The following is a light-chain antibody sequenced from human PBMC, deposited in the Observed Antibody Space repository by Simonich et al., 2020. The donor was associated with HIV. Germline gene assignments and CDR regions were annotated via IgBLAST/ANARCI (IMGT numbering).Light chain of an antibody. CDR2: DVS. J-gene: IGLJ2*01. CDR3: CSYAGSYTYVV. V-gene: IGLV2-23*02. CDR1: SSDVGSYNL. Sequence: QSALTQPASVSGSPGQSITTSCPGTSSDVGSYNLVSWYQQHPGKAPKLMIYDVSNRPSGVSNRCSGSKSGNTASLTISGLQAEDEADYYCCSYAGSYTYVVFGGGTKLTVL.